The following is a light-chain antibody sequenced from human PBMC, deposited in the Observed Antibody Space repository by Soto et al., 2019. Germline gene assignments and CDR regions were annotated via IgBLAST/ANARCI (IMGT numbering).Light chain of an antibody. V-gene: IGKV1-5*03. J-gene: IGKJ2*01. CDR2: RTS. Sequence: DIQMTQSPSTLSVFVGDRVTITCRASQSFSTWLAWYQQKPGKAPKLLIYRTSSIKNGVPSRFSGSGSGTEFPLTSTSVPSDDFAAYFWLKSSSYLYTFGQGTKLEI. CDR1: QSFSTW. CDR3: LKSSSYLYT.